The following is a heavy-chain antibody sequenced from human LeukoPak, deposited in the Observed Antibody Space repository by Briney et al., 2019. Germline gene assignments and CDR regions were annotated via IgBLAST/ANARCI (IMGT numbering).Heavy chain of an antibody. V-gene: IGHV4-59*01. Sequence: KPSETLSLTCTVSGGSISSYYWTWIRQPPGKGLDWIGYIYYSRSTNYNLSLKSRVTISLDTSKSQFSLNLSSVTAADTAVYYWARDLGGGYGTWFDPWGQGTLVIVSS. CDR3: ARDLGGGYGTWFDP. D-gene: IGHD3-16*01. CDR1: GGSISSYY. CDR2: IYYSRST. J-gene: IGHJ5*02.